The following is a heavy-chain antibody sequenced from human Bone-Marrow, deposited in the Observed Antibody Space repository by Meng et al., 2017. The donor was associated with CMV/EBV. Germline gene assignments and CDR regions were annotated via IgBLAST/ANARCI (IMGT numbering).Heavy chain of an antibody. J-gene: IGHJ6*02. Sequence: ASVKVSCKASGYTFTGYYMHWVRQAPGQGLEWMGWINPNSGGTNYAQKFQGRVTMTRDTSISTAYMELSRLRSDDTAVYYCARFGSRVYGGNSYGTRNYYYYGMDVWGQGTTVTVSS. D-gene: IGHD5-18*01. CDR1: GYTFTGYY. CDR2: INPNSGGT. V-gene: IGHV1-2*02. CDR3: ARFGSRVYGGNSYGTRNYYYYGMDV.